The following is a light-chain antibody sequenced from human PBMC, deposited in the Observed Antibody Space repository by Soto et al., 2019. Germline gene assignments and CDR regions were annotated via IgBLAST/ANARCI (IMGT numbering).Light chain of an antibody. CDR1: SSDVGACNY. V-gene: IGLV2-8*01. J-gene: IGLJ1*01. Sequence: QSVLTQPPSASGSPGQSVTISCTGTSSDVGACNYVSWFQQHPGKAPKLMIYEVSKRPSGVPDRFSGSKSGSTASLTVSGLQAEDEADYYCSSYAGSNNRVFGTGTKLTVL. CDR2: EVS. CDR3: SSYAGSNNRV.